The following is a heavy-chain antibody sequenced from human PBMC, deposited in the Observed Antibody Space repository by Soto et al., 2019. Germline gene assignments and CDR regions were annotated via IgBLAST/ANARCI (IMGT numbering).Heavy chain of an antibody. D-gene: IGHD3-22*01. CDR1: GGSISSGGYY. CDR2: IYYSGST. CDR3: ARERHDHYDSSGYLDY. V-gene: IGHV4-31*03. Sequence: QVQLQESGPGLVKPSQTLSLTCTVSGGSISSGGYYWSWIRQHPGKGLEWIGYIYYSGSTYYSPSLKSRVTISVDTSKNQFSLKLSSVTAADTAVYYCARERHDHYDSSGYLDYWGQGTLVTVSS. J-gene: IGHJ4*02.